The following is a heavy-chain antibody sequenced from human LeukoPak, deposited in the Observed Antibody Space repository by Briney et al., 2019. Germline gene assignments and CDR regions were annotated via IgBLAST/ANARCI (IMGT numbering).Heavy chain of an antibody. V-gene: IGHV4-30-4*01. CDR3: ARVDDSSGYYIDY. D-gene: IGHD3-22*01. CDR1: GGSISSGDYY. CDR2: IYYSGST. Sequence: PPETLSLTCTVSGGSISSGDYYWSWIRQPPGKGLEWIAYIYYSGSTYYNPSLKSRVTISVDTSKNQFSLKLSSVTAADTAVYYCARVDDSSGYYIDYWGQGTLVTVSS. J-gene: IGHJ4*02.